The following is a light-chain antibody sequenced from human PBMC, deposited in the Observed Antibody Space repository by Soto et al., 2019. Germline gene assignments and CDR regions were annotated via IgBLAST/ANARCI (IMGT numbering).Light chain of an antibody. CDR1: SSNIGAGYD. J-gene: IGLJ1*01. CDR2: ANN. V-gene: IGLV1-40*01. Sequence: QSVLTQPPSVYGAPGQRVSISCTGSSSNIGAGYDVHWYQHLPGTAPKLLIYANNNRPSGVPDRFSGSKSGTSASLAITGLQAEYEADYYCQSYDSSRSPLYVFGTGTKVTVL. CDR3: QSYDSSRSPLYV.